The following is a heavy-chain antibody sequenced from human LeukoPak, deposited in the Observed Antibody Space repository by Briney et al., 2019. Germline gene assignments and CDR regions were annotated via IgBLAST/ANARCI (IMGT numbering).Heavy chain of an antibody. V-gene: IGHV3-23*01. CDR3: AKGFYYDGRGDYLDF. D-gene: IGHD3-22*01. Sequence: GGSLRLSCAASGFTVPNYAMAWVRQAPGKGLEWVSSSGGGYNTYYADSVEGRFTISRDNSKNTLYLQLTSLRAEDTAVCYCAKGFYYDGRGDYLDFWGQGTLVTVSS. CDR1: GFTVPNYA. J-gene: IGHJ4*02. CDR2: SSGGGYNT.